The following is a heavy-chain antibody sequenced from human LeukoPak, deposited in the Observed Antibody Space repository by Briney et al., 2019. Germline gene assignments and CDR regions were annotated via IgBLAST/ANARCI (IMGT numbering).Heavy chain of an antibody. CDR2: ILPIFGTA. D-gene: IGHD3-22*01. CDR3: ARTTYYHDISGDLHYWYFDV. CDR1: GGTFSRLT. Sequence: GASVKVSCKASGGTFSRLTISWVRQAPGQGLEWMGGILPIFGTANYAQEFQGRVTITADESTSIASMELSSLRSEDTAVYYCARTTYYHDISGDLHYWYFDVWGRGTLVIVSS. J-gene: IGHJ2*01. V-gene: IGHV1-69*13.